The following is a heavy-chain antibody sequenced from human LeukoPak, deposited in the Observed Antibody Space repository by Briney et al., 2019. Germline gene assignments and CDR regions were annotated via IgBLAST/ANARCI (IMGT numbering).Heavy chain of an antibody. CDR1: GGSMRNYY. J-gene: IGHJ4*02. Sequence: PSETLSLTCIVSGGSMRNYYWGWIRQPPGKGPEWIGYIYHSGITRSNPSLKSRASISLDTSKNQFSLKLTSVTAADTAVYYCARSRYYYDTSGYAYWGQGTHVTVSS. D-gene: IGHD3-22*01. CDR3: ARSRYYYDTSGYAY. V-gene: IGHV4-59*01. CDR2: IYHSGIT.